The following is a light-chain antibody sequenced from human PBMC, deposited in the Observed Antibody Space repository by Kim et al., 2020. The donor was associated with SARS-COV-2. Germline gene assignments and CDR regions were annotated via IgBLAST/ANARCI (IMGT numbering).Light chain of an antibody. Sequence: EIVMTQSPVTLSVSPGERATLSCRASHSVSSNLAWYQQKPGQAPRLLIYGASTRATGLPDRFSGSGSGTEFTLTISSLQSEDFAVYYCQQYTSWPLTFGGGTKVEI. CDR3: QQYTSWPLT. J-gene: IGKJ4*01. CDR2: GAS. CDR1: HSVSSN. V-gene: IGKV3-15*01.